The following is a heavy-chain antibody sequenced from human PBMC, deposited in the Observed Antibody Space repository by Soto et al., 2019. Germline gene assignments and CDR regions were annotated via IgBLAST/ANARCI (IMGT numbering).Heavy chain of an antibody. D-gene: IGHD2-15*01. V-gene: IGHV3-48*01. CDR3: ARDRGCSGGICYRDLGY. J-gene: IGHJ4*02. CDR1: GFTFSTYS. Sequence: EVQLVESGGGLVQPGGSLRLSCAASGFTFSTYSMSWVRQAPGKGLEWVSYISSISNTIYYADSVKDRFTISRENAKNSLYPHMNSLSAEDSAVYYCARDRGCSGGICYRDLGYWGQGTLVTVSS. CDR2: ISSISNTI.